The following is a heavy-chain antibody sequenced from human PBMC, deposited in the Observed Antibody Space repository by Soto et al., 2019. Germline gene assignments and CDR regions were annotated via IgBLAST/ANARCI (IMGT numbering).Heavy chain of an antibody. D-gene: IGHD3-22*01. V-gene: IGHV4-39*01. J-gene: IGHJ4*02. CDR2: IYYSGST. CDR1: GGSISSSSYY. CDR3: ARRTQLYYDSSGYYFDY. Sequence: PSETLSLTCTVSGGSISSSSYYWGWIRQPPGKGLEWIGSIYYSGSTYYNPSLKSRVTISVDTSKNQFSLKLSSVTAADTAVYYCARRTQLYYDSSGYYFDYRGQGTLVTVSS.